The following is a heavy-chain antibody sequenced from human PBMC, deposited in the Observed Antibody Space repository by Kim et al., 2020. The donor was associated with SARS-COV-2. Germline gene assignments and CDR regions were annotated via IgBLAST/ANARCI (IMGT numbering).Heavy chain of an antibody. CDR3: ARGRGDIVVVVAATPPSFDY. CDR1: GGSVSSGSYY. J-gene: IGHJ4*02. Sequence: SETLSLTCTVSGGSVSSGSYYWSWIRQPPGKGLEWIGYIYYSGSTNYNPSLKSRVTISVDTSKNQFSLKLSSVTAADTAVYYCARGRGDIVVVVAATPPSFDYSGQGTLVTVSS. V-gene: IGHV4-61*01. CDR2: IYYSGST. D-gene: IGHD2-15*01.